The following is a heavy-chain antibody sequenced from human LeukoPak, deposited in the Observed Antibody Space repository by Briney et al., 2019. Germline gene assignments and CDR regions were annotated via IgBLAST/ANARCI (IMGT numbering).Heavy chain of an antibody. CDR2: ISYDGSNK. Sequence: GGSLRLSCAASGXTFSSYGMHWVRQAPGKGLEWVAVISYDGSNKYYADSVKGRFTISRDNSKNTLYLQMNSLRAEDTAVYYCAKELERNGYNLEYYFDYWGQGTLVTVSS. D-gene: IGHD5-24*01. CDR3: AKELERNGYNLEYYFDY. V-gene: IGHV3-30*18. J-gene: IGHJ4*02. CDR1: GXTFSSYG.